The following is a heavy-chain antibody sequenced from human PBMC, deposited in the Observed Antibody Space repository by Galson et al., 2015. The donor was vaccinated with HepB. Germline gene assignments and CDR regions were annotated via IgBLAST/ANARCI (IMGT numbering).Heavy chain of an antibody. CDR3: AKRSASGAYYDS. CDR2: ITASGGDT. CDR1: GFTFNNYG. Sequence: SLRLSCAASGFTFNNYGMAWVRQAPGRGPEWVSTITASGGDTFYAGSVKGRFTTPRDNSKNMFFLQMNSLRAEDSAEYYCAKRSASGAYYDSWGQGTLVTVSP. V-gene: IGHV3-23*01. D-gene: IGHD3-10*01. J-gene: IGHJ4*02.